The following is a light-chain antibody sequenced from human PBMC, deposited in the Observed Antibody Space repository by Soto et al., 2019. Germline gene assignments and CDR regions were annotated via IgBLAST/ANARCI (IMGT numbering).Light chain of an antibody. CDR2: AAY. J-gene: IGKJ2*01. V-gene: IGKV1-6*01. Sequence: AIQMTQSPSSLSASVGDRVTITCRASQGIRNDLGWYQQKPGKAPKILIYAAYSVQSGVPSRFNVSVSGTDFPLTINSLQPEDFVTDYCLQDYNYPLPFGQGTKLEIK. CDR1: QGIRND. CDR3: LQDYNYPLP.